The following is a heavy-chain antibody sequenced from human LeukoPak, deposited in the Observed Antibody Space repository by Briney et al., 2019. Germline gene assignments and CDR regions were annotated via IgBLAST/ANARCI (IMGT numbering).Heavy chain of an antibody. CDR3: ATDGRSSGWYGFDY. D-gene: IGHD6-19*01. V-gene: IGHV3-21*01. CDR1: GFTFSTYS. CDR2: ITSPVGRI. J-gene: IGHJ4*02. Sequence: KPGGSLRLSCAASGFTFSTYSMNWVRQAPGKGLEWVSSITSPVGRIYYADSLKGRITISRDNARSALYLQMNNLRAEDTAVYYCATDGRSSGWYGFDYWGQGILVTVSS.